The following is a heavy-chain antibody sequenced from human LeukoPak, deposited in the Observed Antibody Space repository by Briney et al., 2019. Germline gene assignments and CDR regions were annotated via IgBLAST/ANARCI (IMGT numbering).Heavy chain of an antibody. V-gene: IGHV3-23*01. CDR1: GFTFSSYA. J-gene: IGHJ4*02. CDR2: ISGSGGTT. D-gene: IGHD2-2*02. Sequence: GGSLRLSCATSGFTFSSYAMSWVRQAPGKGLEWVSAISGSGGTTYYADSVKGRFTISRDNSKNTLYLQMNSLRAADTALFYCAKGDCSSATCYSRFMDWGQGTLVTVSS. CDR3: AKGDCSSATCYSRFMD.